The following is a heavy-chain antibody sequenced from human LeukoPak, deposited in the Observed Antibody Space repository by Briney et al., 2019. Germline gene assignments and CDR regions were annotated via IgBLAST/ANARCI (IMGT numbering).Heavy chain of an antibody. D-gene: IGHD3-10*01. CDR2: MNPKSGNT. CDR3: ARGLKGNYYSGSGTYRWFAP. V-gene: IGHV1-8*03. J-gene: IGHJ5*02. CDR1: GYIFTNYD. Sequence: ASVKVSCKASGYIFTNYDINWVRQATGQGLEWMGWMNPKSGNTGYAQTFKGRVTITTNTSITTVFMELSSLRSEDTAVYYCARGLKGNYYSGSGTYRWFAPWGQGTLVTVSS.